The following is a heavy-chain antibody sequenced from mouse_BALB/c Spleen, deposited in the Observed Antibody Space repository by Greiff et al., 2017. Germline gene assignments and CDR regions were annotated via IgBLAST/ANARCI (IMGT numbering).Heavy chain of an antibody. V-gene: IGHV7-3*02. Sequence: EVKLMESGGGLVQPGGSLRLSCATSGFTFTDYYMSWVRQPPGKALEWLGFIRNKANGYTTEYSASVKGRFTISRANSKSILYLQMNTQSAEDSATYYGARDTYGNYEAMDYWGQGTSVTVSS. CDR3: ARDTYGNYEAMDY. J-gene: IGHJ4*01. CDR1: GFTFTDYY. CDR2: IRNKANGYTT. D-gene: IGHD2-1*01.